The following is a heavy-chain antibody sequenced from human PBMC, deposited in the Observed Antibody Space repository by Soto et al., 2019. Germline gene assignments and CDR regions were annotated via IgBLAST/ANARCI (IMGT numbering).Heavy chain of an antibody. V-gene: IGHV3-23*01. D-gene: IGHD3-10*01. CDR1: GFTFSSYA. CDR2: ISGSGGST. CDR3: AKDWFGGPFDY. Sequence: EESLRLSCAASGFTFSSYAMSWVRQAPGKGLEWVSAISGSGGSTYYADSVKGRFTISRDNSKNTLYLQMNSLRAEDTAVYYCAKDWFGGPFDYWGQGTLVTVSS. J-gene: IGHJ4*02.